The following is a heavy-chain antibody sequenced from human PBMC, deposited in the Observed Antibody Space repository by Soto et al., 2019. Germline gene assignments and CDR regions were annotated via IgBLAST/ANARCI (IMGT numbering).Heavy chain of an antibody. CDR1: GGSISNTDYY. CDR2: IFYSGNT. Sequence: QLQLQESGPGLVKPSETLSLTCTVSGGSISNTDYYWGWIRQPPGKGLEWIGSIFYSGNTYYNPSLKSRVTISVDTSKNQFSLKLTSVTAADTAVYNCARHRLAGVGWFDPWGQGTLVTVSS. D-gene: IGHD1-26*01. V-gene: IGHV4-39*01. CDR3: ARHRLAGVGWFDP. J-gene: IGHJ5*02.